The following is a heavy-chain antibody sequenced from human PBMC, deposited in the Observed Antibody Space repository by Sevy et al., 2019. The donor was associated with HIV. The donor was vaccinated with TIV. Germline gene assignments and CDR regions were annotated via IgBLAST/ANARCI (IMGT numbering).Heavy chain of an antibody. V-gene: IGHV3-23*01. J-gene: IGHJ4*02. CDR3: ARKYDSSGYFDY. Sequence: GGSLRLSCAASGFTFSSYAMNWVRQAPGKGLEWVSGISGSGGSGDKTNYADSVKGRFTNSRDDSKNSLYLELTSLRADDTAIYYCARKYDSSGYFDYWGQGTLVTVSS. D-gene: IGHD3-22*01. CDR1: GFTFSSYA. CDR2: ISGSGGSGDKT.